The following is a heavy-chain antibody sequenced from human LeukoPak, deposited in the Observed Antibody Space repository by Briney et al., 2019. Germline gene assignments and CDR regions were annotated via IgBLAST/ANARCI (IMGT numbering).Heavy chain of an antibody. CDR2: ISYSGRT. V-gene: IGHV4-59*01. Sequence: SETLSLTCTMSGGSISNYYWNWIRRPPGKGLEWIGYISYSGRTNYNPSFKSRVTMSVDTSKNQFSLKLTSVTAADTAVYYCARVGTEYSSSSALYYYFLDVWGKGTTVTVSS. D-gene: IGHD6-6*01. CDR3: ARVGTEYSSSSALYYYFLDV. CDR1: GGSISNYY. J-gene: IGHJ6*03.